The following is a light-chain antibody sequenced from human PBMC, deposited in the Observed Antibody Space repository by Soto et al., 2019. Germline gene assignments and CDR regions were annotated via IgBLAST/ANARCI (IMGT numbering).Light chain of an antibody. CDR3: QQYGCSPPFGT. V-gene: IGKV3-20*01. Sequence: EIVLTQSPGTLSLSPRERATLSCRASQTVSSSFLAWYQHKHGQAPRLLIYDASSRATGIPDRFRGSESGSGCTLTISGLETEDFAIYYWQQYGCSPPFGTFGQGTKLDIK. CDR1: QTVSSSF. CDR2: DAS. J-gene: IGKJ2*02.